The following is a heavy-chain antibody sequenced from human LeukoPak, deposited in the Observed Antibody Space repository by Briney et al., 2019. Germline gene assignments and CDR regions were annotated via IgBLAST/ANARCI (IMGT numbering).Heavy chain of an antibody. J-gene: IGHJ3*02. D-gene: IGHD2-2*01. CDR3: ARGDIVVVPAALDAFDI. V-gene: IGHV3-74*01. Sequence: GGSLRLSCAASGFTFSSYWMHWVRQAPGKGLAWVSRINTDGSSTSYADSVKGRFTISRDNAKNTLYLQMNSLRAEDTAVYYCARGDIVVVPAALDAFDIWGQGTMVTVSS. CDR1: GFTFSSYW. CDR2: INTDGSST.